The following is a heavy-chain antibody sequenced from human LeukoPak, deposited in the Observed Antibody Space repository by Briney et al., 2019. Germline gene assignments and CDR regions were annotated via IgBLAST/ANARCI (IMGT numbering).Heavy chain of an antibody. Sequence: GGSLRLSCAASGFTLTDYGMYWVRQAPGKGLEWISYISSSGRTIFYPIPVSGSFTISRDNAKKRQDLQITSLSDEDTAVYYCARDGDQLGESGMWMYYWGQGTLGTLSS. CDR1: GFTLTDYG. D-gene: IGHD2-21*01. V-gene: IGHV3-48*02. CDR3: ARDGDQLGESGMWMYY. J-gene: IGHJ4*02. CDR2: ISSSGRTI.